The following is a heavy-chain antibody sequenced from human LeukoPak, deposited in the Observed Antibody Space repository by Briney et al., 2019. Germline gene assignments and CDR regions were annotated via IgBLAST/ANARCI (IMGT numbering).Heavy chain of an antibody. Sequence: TSETLSLTCAVYGGSFSGYYWSWIRQPPGKGLEWIGEINHSGSTNYNPSLKSRVTISVDTSKNQFSLKLSSVTAADTAVYYCAAVTGDLDSWGQGTLVTVSS. V-gene: IGHV4-34*01. D-gene: IGHD7-27*01. CDR3: AAVTGDLDS. J-gene: IGHJ4*02. CDR1: GGSFSGYY. CDR2: INHSGST.